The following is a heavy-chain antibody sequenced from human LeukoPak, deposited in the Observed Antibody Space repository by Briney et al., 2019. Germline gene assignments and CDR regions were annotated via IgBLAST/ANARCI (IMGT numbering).Heavy chain of an antibody. Sequence: SETLSLTCTVSGGSISSGSYYWSWIRQPAGKGLEWIGRIYTSGSPNYNPSLKSRVTISVDTSKNQFSLRLSTVTAADTAVYYCARDDSSWNWFDPWGQGTLVTVSS. CDR1: GGSISSGSYY. D-gene: IGHD6-13*01. CDR3: ARDDSSWNWFDP. V-gene: IGHV4-61*02. J-gene: IGHJ5*02. CDR2: IYTSGSP.